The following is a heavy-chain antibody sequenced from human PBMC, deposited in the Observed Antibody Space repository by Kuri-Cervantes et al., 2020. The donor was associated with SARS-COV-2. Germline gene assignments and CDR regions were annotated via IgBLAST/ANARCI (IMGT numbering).Heavy chain of an antibody. CDR1: GFTFSSYA. Sequence: GESLKISCAASGFTFSSYAMHWVRQAPGKGLEWVSSISGTSTYIYYADSVKGRFTVSRDNAKNSLYLQMNSLRAEDTAAYYCARTFGELLTETYGMDVWGQGPTVTVSS. CDR2: ISGTSTYI. D-gene: IGHD3-10*01. V-gene: IGHV3-21*01. CDR3: ARTFGELLTETYGMDV. J-gene: IGHJ6*02.